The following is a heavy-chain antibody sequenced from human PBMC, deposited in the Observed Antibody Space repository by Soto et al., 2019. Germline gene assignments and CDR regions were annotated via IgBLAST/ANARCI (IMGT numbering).Heavy chain of an antibody. V-gene: IGHV3-23*01. Sequence: PGGSLRLSCAASGFTFSSYAMSWVRQAPGKGLEWVSAISGSGGSTYYADSVKGRFTISRDNSKNTLYLQMNSLRAEDTAVYYCATAVPWGSYRWVRDYYYYGMDVWGQGTTVTVSS. J-gene: IGHJ6*02. CDR3: ATAVPWGSYRWVRDYYYYGMDV. D-gene: IGHD3-16*02. CDR2: ISGSGGST. CDR1: GFTFSSYA.